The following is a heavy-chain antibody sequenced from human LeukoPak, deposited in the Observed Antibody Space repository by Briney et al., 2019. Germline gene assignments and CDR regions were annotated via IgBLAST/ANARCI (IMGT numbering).Heavy chain of an antibody. CDR1: GGSISSGGYY. CDR3: AREGTAMATGY. D-gene: IGHD5-18*01. J-gene: IGHJ4*02. Sequence: SETLSLTCTVSGGSISSGGYYWSWIRQPPGKGLEWIGYIYHSGSTYYNPSLKSRVTISVDRSKNQFSLKLSSVTAADTAVYYCAREGTAMATGYWGQGTLVTVSS. V-gene: IGHV4-30-2*01. CDR2: IYHSGST.